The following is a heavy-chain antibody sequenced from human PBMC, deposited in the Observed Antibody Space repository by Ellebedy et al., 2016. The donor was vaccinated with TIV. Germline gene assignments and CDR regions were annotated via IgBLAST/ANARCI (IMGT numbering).Heavy chain of an antibody. CDR1: GYSIISVYY. Sequence: MPSETLSLTCTVSGYSIISVYYWGSVRQPPGKGLEWIGTINHSGITYYSSSLKSRVTMSVETSKNQFSLKLSSVAAEDTAVYFCAGAGYWGQGILVTVSS. CDR3: AGAGY. J-gene: IGHJ4*02. CDR2: INHSGIT. V-gene: IGHV4-38-2*02.